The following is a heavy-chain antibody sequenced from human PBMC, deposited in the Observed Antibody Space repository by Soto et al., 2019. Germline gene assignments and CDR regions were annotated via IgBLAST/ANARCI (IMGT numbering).Heavy chain of an antibody. CDR1: WVYIDDISYY. CDR3: VREIVDSYDSSGDTDL. Sequence: PSETLSLTCSVSWVYIDDISYYWSLIRQTPGRGLEWIGFINYNGTTYYNPSLKSRVTISLDTSKNQFSLSLTSVVAADTAVYFCVREIVDSYDSSGDTDLWGHGTLVTVSS. CDR2: INYNGTT. D-gene: IGHD3-22*01. J-gene: IGHJ5*02. V-gene: IGHV4-30-4*01.